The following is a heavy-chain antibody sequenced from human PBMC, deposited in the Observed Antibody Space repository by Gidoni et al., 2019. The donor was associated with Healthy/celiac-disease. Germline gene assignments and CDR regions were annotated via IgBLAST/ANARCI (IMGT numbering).Heavy chain of an antibody. J-gene: IGHJ3*02. Sequence: EVQLLESGGGLVQPGGSLRLSCAASGFTFSSYAMSWVRQAPGKGLEWVAAISGSGGSKYDADSVKGRFTISRDNSKKTLYLQMNSLRAEDTAVYYCAKDRSYFYGSGSTFDIWGQGTMVTVSS. CDR3: AKDRSYFYGSGSTFDI. CDR1: GFTFSSYA. D-gene: IGHD3-10*01. V-gene: IGHV3-23*01. CDR2: ISGSGGSK.